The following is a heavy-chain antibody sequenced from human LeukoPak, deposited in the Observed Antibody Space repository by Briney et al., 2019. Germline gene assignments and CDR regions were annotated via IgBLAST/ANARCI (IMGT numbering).Heavy chain of an antibody. J-gene: IGHJ4*02. CDR3: ARVSVGAMAPFDY. V-gene: IGHV4-31*03. D-gene: IGHD5-18*01. Sequence: PSETLSLTCTVSGGSINNGGYYWSWIRQHPGKGLEWIGYIYYSGSSYYNPSLRSRVTISVDTSKNQFSLKLSSVTAADTAVYYCARVSVGAMAPFDYWGQGTLVTVSS. CDR2: IYYSGSS. CDR1: GGSINNGGYY.